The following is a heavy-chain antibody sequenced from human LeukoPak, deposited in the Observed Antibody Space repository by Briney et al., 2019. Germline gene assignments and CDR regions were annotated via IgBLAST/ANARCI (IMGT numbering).Heavy chain of an antibody. V-gene: IGHV4-59*01. D-gene: IGHD3-10*01. CDR2: IYYSGST. CDR1: GGSISSYY. Sequence: SETLSLTCTVSGGSISSYYWSWIRQPPGKGLEWIGYIYYSGSTNYNPSLKSRVTISVDTPKNQFSLKLSSVTAADTAVYYCARAEYYFDYWGQGTLVTVSS. J-gene: IGHJ4*02. CDR3: ARAEYYFDY.